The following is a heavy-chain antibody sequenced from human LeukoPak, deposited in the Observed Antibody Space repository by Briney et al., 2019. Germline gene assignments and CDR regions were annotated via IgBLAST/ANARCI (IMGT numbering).Heavy chain of an antibody. CDR1: GITFSDYA. J-gene: IGHJ4*02. Sequence: GGSLRLSCAASGITFSDYAMTWVRLTPGKGLEWVSLISADGGSTFSADSVKGRFSISRDNSKNSLYLQMNSLRSEDTAMYYCAKESGKFDYWGQGTLVAVSS. V-gene: IGHV3-43*02. CDR3: AKESGKFDY. CDR2: ISADGGST.